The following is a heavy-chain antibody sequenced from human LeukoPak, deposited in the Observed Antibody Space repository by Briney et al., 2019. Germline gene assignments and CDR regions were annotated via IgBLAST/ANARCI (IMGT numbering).Heavy chain of an antibody. V-gene: IGHV3-7*01. CDR3: ATDRDNSDWQKRFDS. Sequence: GGSLRLSCAASGFTFSTYWMNWYRQAPGKGLEWVGNINQDASEINYVDSVRGRFTISRDNAKNSLHLQMNSLRAEDTAVYYCATDRDNSDWQKRFDSWGQGTLVAVSS. D-gene: IGHD2-21*02. CDR1: GFTFSTYW. CDR2: INQDASEI. J-gene: IGHJ4*02.